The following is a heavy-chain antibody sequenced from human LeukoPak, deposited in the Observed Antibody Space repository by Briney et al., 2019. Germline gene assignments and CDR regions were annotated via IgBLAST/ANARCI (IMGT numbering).Heavy chain of an antibody. CDR1: GLMFRNYG. D-gene: IGHD2-2*01. J-gene: IGHJ5*02. CDR3: AKDHRVVVPAARSWFDP. Sequence: GRSLRLSCVVSGLMFRNYGMHWVRQAPGKGLGWVAVIYYDGSNQYYADSVKGRFTVSRDNAKNTLYLQMDSLRAEDTAVYYCAKDHRVVVPAARSWFDPWGQGTLVTVSS. V-gene: IGHV3-33*06. CDR2: IYYDGSNQ.